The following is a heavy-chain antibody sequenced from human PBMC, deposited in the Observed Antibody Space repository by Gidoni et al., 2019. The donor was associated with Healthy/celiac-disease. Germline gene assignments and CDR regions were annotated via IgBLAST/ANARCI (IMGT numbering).Heavy chain of an antibody. CDR3: TRDTTVDTAMVTGAY. D-gene: IGHD5-18*01. CDR2: IRSKAYGGTT. V-gene: IGHV3-49*05. J-gene: IGHJ4*02. CDR1: GFPFGDYA. Sequence: EVQLVESGGGLVKPGRSLRLSCTASGFPFGDYAMSWFRQAPGKGLEWVGFIRSKAYGGTTEYAASVKGRFTISRDDAKSIAYLQMNSLKTEDTAVYYCTRDTTVDTAMVTGAYWGQGTLVTVSS.